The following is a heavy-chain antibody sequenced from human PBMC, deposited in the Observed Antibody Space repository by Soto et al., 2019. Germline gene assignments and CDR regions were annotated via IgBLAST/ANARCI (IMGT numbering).Heavy chain of an antibody. V-gene: IGHV4-34*01. CDR1: GGSFSGYY. D-gene: IGHD3-10*01. Sequence: SETLSLTCAVYGGSFSGYYWSWIRQPPGKGLEWIGEINHSGSTNYNPSLKSRVTISVDTSKNQFSLKLSSVTAADTAVYYCARGLPYYYGSGSSAWFDPWGQGTQVTVS. CDR2: INHSGST. CDR3: ARGLPYYYGSGSSAWFDP. J-gene: IGHJ5*02.